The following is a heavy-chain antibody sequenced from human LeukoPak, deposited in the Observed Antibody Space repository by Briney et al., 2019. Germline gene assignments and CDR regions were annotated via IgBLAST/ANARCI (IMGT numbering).Heavy chain of an antibody. CDR1: GGSISSHY. Sequence: SETLPLTCTVSGGSISSHYWTWIRQPPGKGLEWIGRIYTTGSTNYNPSLNSRVTMSVDMSKNQFSLKLSSVTAADTAVYYCARQIAVGGKGGFDYWGQGTLVTVSS. V-gene: IGHV4-4*07. CDR3: ARQIAVGGKGGFDY. CDR2: IYTTGST. J-gene: IGHJ4*02. D-gene: IGHD6-19*01.